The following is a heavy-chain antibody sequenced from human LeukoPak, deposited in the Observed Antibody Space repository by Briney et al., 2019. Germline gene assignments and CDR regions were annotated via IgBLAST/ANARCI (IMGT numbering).Heavy chain of an antibody. CDR3: ARGYVVVTRGPPDY. CDR1: GYTFTGYY. D-gene: IGHD3-22*01. J-gene: IGHJ4*02. V-gene: IGHV1-2*04. CDR2: INPNSGGT. Sequence: GASVKVSCKASGYTFTGYYMHWVRQAPGQGLEWMGWINPNSGGTNYAQKFQGWVTMTRDTSISTAYMELSRLRSDDTAVYYCARGYVVVTRGPPDYWGQGILVTVSS.